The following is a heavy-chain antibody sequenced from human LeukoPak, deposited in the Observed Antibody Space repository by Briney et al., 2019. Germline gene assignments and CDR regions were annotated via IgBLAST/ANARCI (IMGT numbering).Heavy chain of an antibody. J-gene: IGHJ6*02. CDR3: ARELGDYSDYGMDV. D-gene: IGHD4-17*01. Sequence: PGGSLRLSCAASGLTFSSYSMTWVRQAPGKGLEWVSSISSSSSYIYYADSVKGRFTISRDNAKNSLYLQMNSLRAEGTAVYYCARELGDYSDYGMDVWGQGTTVTVSS. V-gene: IGHV3-21*01. CDR2: ISSSSSYI. CDR1: GLTFSSYS.